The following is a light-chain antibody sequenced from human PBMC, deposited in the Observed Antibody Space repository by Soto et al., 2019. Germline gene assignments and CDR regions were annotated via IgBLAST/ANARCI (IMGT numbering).Light chain of an antibody. CDR1: NIGSKS. V-gene: IGLV3-21*02. CDR3: QVWDSSSDHHLYG. CDR2: DDS. J-gene: IGLJ1*01. Sequence: SYELTQPPSVSVAPGQTARITCGGNNIGSKSVHWYQQKPGQAPVLVVYDDSDRPSGIPERFSGSNSGNTATLTISRVEAGDEADYYCQVWDSSSDHHLYGFGPGTKVT.